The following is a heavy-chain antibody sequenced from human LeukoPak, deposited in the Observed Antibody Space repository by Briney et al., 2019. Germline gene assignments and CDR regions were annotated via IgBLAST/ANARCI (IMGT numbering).Heavy chain of an antibody. CDR1: GFTFSSYS. CDR2: MSNSGENT. J-gene: IGHJ4*02. CDR3: AKGGASVTRYVDY. D-gene: IGHD4-17*01. Sequence: GGTLRLSCAASGFTFSSYSMQWVRQTPGKGLEWVGIMSNSGENTFYGEAVKGRFTISRDNSQNTLYLQMNSLRPEDTAVYYCAKGGASVTRYVDYWGQGTLVTVSS. V-gene: IGHV3-30*18.